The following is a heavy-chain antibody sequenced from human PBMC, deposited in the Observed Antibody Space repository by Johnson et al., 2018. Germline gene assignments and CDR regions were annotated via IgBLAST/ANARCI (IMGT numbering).Heavy chain of an antibody. D-gene: IGHD3-9*01. CDR3: TTAGLTGGIFPH. CDR2: IWYDGSNK. Sequence: VQLVESGGGVVQPGRSLRLSCAASGFTFSSYGMHWVRQAPGKGLEWVAVIWYDGSNKYYADSVKGRFTISRDNSKNTLYLQMNSLKTEDTAVYYCTTAGLTGGIFPHWGQGTLVTVSS. CDR1: GFTFSSYG. J-gene: IGHJ1*01. V-gene: IGHV3-33*01.